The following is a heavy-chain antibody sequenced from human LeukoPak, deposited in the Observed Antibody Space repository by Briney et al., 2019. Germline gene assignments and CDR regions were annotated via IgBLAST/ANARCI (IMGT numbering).Heavy chain of an antibody. CDR3: ARGDLAVATIHYYYYMDV. D-gene: IGHD5-12*01. V-gene: IGHV4-61*02. Sequence: PSETLSLTCTVSGGSISSGSYYWSWIRQPAGKGLEWIGRIYTSGSTNYNPSLKSRVTISVDTSKNQFSLKLSSVTAADTAVYYCARGDLAVATIHYYYYMDVWGKGTTVTISS. CDR2: IYTSGST. CDR1: GGSISSGSYY. J-gene: IGHJ6*03.